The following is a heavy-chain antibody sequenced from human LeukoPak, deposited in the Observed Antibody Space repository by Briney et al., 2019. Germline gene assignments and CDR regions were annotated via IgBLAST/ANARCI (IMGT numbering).Heavy chain of an antibody. D-gene: IGHD5-24*01. V-gene: IGHV3-11*01. CDR1: GFTFSDYY. J-gene: IGHJ4*02. CDR3: VRLPNYYFDS. CDR2: ISGGGDII. Sequence: GGSLRLSCAASGFTFSDYYMSWIRQAPGKGLEWVSYISGGGDIIYYADSVKGRSTISRDNAKNTLFLQMNSLRAEDTAVYYCVRLPNYYFDSWDQGTQVTVSS.